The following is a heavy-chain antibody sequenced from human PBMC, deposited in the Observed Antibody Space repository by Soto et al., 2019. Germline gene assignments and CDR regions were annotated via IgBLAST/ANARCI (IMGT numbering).Heavy chain of an antibody. D-gene: IGHD3-3*01. CDR3: ARGGQDFWSGPFDY. CDR2: IDNSGNT. Sequence: SETLSLTCTVSDGSISTYFCSWIRQPAGKGLEWIGRIDNSGNTNYNPSLKSRVTMSADTSRNQFSLKLNSVTAADTAVYYCARGGQDFWSGPFDYWGQGALVTVSS. V-gene: IGHV4-4*07. CDR1: DGSISTYF. J-gene: IGHJ4*02.